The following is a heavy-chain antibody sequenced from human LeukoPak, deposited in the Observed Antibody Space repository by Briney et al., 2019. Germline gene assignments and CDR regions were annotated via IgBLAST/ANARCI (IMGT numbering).Heavy chain of an antibody. D-gene: IGHD2-2*02. CDR1: GFTFSSYW. CDR2: INSDGSST. V-gene: IGHV3-74*01. CDR3: ARAARFCSNTRCYITPFKY. J-gene: IGHJ4*02. Sequence: GGSLRLSCAASGFTFSSYWMHWVRQAPGKGLVWVSRINSDGSSTSYADSVKGRFTISRDNAKNTLYLQMNSLRAEDTAVYYWARAARFCSNTRCYITPFKYWGQGTLGHVPS.